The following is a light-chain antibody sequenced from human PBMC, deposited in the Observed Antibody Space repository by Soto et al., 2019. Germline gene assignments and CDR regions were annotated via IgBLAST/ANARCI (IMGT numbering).Light chain of an antibody. CDR1: SSDVVGYNF. V-gene: IGLV2-11*01. Sequence: QSALTQPRSVSGSPGQSVTISCTGTSSDVVGYNFVSWYQQHPGKAPQLMIYDVNKRPSGIPDRFSGSKSGNTASLTISGLQAEDEADYYCCSNAGSYTYVFGTGTKLTVL. CDR2: DVN. J-gene: IGLJ1*01. CDR3: CSNAGSYTYV.